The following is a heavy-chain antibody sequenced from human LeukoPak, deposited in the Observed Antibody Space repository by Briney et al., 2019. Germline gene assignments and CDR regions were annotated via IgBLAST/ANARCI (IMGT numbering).Heavy chain of an antibody. CDR1: GFTVSRNY. J-gene: IGHJ3*01. CDR2: IYSGGST. V-gene: IGHV3-66*01. CDR3: IGATYYLDAFDV. D-gene: IGHD1-26*01. Sequence: AGGSLRLSCAASGFTVSRNYMSWVRQAPGKGLEWVSVIYSGGSTYYADSVKGRFTISRDNSKNTLYLQMNSLRAEDTAVYYCIGATYYLDAFDVWGQGTMVTVSS.